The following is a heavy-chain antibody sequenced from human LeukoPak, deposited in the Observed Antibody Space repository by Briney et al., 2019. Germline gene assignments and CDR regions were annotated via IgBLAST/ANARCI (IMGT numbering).Heavy chain of an antibody. Sequence: GGSLRLPCAASGFTFSSYWMSWVRQAPGKGLEWVANIKQDGSEKYYVDSVKGRFTISRDNAKNSLYLQMNSLRAEDTPVYYCARVEGRYCSSTSCYVGTIDYWGQGTLVTVSS. CDR3: ARVEGRYCSSTSCYVGTIDY. V-gene: IGHV3-7*01. J-gene: IGHJ4*02. CDR2: IKQDGSEK. CDR1: GFTFSSYW. D-gene: IGHD2-2*01.